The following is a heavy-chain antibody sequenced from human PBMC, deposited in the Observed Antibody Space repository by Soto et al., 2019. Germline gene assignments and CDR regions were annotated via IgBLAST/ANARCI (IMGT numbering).Heavy chain of an antibody. CDR2: ITGSGGST. D-gene: IGHD4-17*01. J-gene: IGHJ4*02. Sequence: LRLSCAASGYTFSTYSMSWLRQAPGKGLEWVSVITGSGGSTYYADSVKGRFTISRDTSKNTLFLQMNSLRAEDTAVYYCGKDRCGDYGGIDYWGQGTMVTVSS. CDR3: GKDRCGDYGGIDY. CDR1: GYTFSTYS. V-gene: IGHV3-23*01.